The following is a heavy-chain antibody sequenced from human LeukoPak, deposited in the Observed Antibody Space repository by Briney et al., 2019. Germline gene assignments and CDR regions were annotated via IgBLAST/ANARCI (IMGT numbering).Heavy chain of an antibody. CDR3: TRGSIAYYYMDV. Sequence: SETLSLTCTVSGGSISSYYWSWIRQPPGEGLEWIGNIYYSGSTNYNPSLKSRVTISVDTSKNQFSLKLSSVTAADTAVYYCTRGSIAYYYMDVWGKGTTVTISS. V-gene: IGHV4-59*01. CDR2: IYYSGST. J-gene: IGHJ6*03. D-gene: IGHD3-22*01. CDR1: GGSISSYY.